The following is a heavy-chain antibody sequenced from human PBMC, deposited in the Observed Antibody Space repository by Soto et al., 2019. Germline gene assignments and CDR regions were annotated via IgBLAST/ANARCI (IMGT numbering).Heavy chain of an antibody. V-gene: IGHV3-23*01. Sequence: GGSLRLSCTASGFTLSNYAIRWVRQAPGKGLEWVSSISGSGGSTYYADSVKGRFTISRDNSKNTVHLQMNSLRVEDTAVYYCAKGLGVGEATPTWFDPWGQGTLVTVSS. CDR2: ISGSGGST. CDR1: GFTLSNYA. CDR3: AKGLGVGEATPTWFDP. J-gene: IGHJ5*02. D-gene: IGHD2-15*01.